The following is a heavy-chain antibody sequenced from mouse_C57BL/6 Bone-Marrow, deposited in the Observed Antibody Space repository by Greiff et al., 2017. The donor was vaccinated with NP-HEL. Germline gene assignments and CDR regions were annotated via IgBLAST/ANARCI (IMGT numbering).Heavy chain of an antibody. CDR2: IDPSDSYT. V-gene: IGHV1-50*01. CDR1: GYTFTSYW. Sequence: QVQLQQPGAELVKPGASVKLSCKASGYTFTSYWMQWVKQRPGQGLEWIGEIDPSDSYTNYNQKFKGKATLTVDTSSSTAYMQLSSLTSEDSAVYYCARKYDYDWYYFDYWGQGTTLTVSS. J-gene: IGHJ2*01. CDR3: ARKYDYDWYYFDY. D-gene: IGHD2-4*01.